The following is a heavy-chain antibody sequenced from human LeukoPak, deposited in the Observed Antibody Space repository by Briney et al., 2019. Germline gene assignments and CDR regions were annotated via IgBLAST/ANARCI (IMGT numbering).Heavy chain of an antibody. CDR2: IYYSGST. CDR3: ARHASVDGNWPRPLDY. J-gene: IGHJ4*02. CDR1: GGSISSSNYY. V-gene: IGHV4-39*01. Sequence: SETLSLTCTVSGGSISSSNYYWGWIRQPPGKGLEWIGNIYYSGSTYYKPSLKTRVTISVDTSKNQFSLKLTSVTAADTAVYYCARHASVDGNWPRPLDYWGQGCLFTVSS. D-gene: IGHD6-19*01.